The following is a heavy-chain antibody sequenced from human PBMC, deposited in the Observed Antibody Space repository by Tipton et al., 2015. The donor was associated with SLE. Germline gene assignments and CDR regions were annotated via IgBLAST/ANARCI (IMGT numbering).Heavy chain of an antibody. D-gene: IGHD2-15*01. J-gene: IGHJ4*02. CDR1: GGSVGESH. V-gene: IGHV4-59*02. CDR2: IHSSGTT. Sequence: TLSLTCTISGGSVGESHWGWIRQPPGKGLEWIGYIHSSGTTNYNASLKTRLTISVDTSKNQFSLKLNSMTAADTAVYYCARGGWSLGYWGQGTRVTVSS. CDR3: ARGGWSLGY.